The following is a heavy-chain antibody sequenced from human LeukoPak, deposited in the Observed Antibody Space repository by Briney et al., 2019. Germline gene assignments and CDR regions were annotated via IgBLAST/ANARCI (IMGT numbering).Heavy chain of an antibody. CDR3: ARGGGSGYYTWFDP. Sequence: GGSLRLSCAASGFTFSDYYMSWIRQAPGKGLEWVSYISSSGSIIYYADSVKGRFTISRDNAKNSLFLQMNSLRAEDTAVYYCARGGGSGYYTWFDPWGQGTLVTVSS. CDR2: ISSSGSII. D-gene: IGHD3-22*01. J-gene: IGHJ5*02. V-gene: IGHV3-11*04. CDR1: GFTFSDYY.